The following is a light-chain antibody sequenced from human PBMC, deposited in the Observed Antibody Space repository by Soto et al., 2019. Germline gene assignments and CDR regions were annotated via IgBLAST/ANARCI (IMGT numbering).Light chain of an antibody. V-gene: IGKV3-11*01. CDR2: DAS. CDR1: QSVSSY. CDR3: QQRSNWPPEVT. Sequence: EIVLTQSPATLSLSPGERATLSCRASQSVSSYLAWYQQKPGQAPRLLIYDASKRATGIPARFSGSGSGTDFTLTISSLEPEDFAVYSCQQRSNWPPEVTFGGGTKVEIK. J-gene: IGKJ4*01.